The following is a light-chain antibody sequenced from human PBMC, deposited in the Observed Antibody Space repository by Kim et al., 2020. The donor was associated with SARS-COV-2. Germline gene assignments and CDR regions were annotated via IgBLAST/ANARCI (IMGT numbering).Light chain of an antibody. CDR1: SSDVGGYNF. CDR2: DVN. J-gene: IGLJ1*01. Sequence: QSALTQPASVSGSPGQSITISCTGTSSDVGGYNFVSWYQQHPGKVPKLMIYDVNIRPSGVSNRFSGSKFGNTASLTISGLQAEDEADYYCNSFTTSSTHVFGTGTKVTVL. V-gene: IGLV2-14*03. CDR3: NSFTTSSTHV.